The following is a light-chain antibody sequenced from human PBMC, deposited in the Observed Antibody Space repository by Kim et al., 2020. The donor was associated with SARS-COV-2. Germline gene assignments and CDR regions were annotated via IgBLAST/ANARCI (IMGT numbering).Light chain of an antibody. Sequence: ASVGDRDTITCRASQGINNYLAWYQQKPGKVPQLLIYAASTLQSGVPALFSGSASGTDFTLTISSLQPEDGAAYYCQKYNRAPWTFGQGTKVDI. CDR3: QKYNRAPWT. V-gene: IGKV1-27*01. CDR2: AAS. J-gene: IGKJ1*01. CDR1: QGINNY.